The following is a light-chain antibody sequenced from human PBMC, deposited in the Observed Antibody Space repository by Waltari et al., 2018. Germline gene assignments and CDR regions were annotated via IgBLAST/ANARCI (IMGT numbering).Light chain of an antibody. J-gene: IGKJ1*01. CDR1: QSISRY. Sequence: EVVLTQFPGPLSLSPGERATLSCRASQSISRYLAWYQQRPGQAPRLRIYAASSRATGIPDRFSGSGSGTDFSLTISRLEPEDFAVYYCQNHERLPAMFGQGTKVEIK. V-gene: IGKV3-20*01. CDR2: AAS. CDR3: QNHERLPAM.